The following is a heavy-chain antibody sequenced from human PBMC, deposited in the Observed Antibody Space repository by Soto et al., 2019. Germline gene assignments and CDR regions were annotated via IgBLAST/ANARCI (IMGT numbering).Heavy chain of an antibody. CDR3: TRDLGSCRMGTCQREWFDP. V-gene: IGHV1-18*01. J-gene: IGHJ5*02. CDR1: GYTFSSHG. D-gene: IGHD3-16*01. CDR2: VSGDNANT. Sequence: QVQLVQSGAEVKKPGTSVKVSCTASGYTFSSHGISWVRQAPGQGLQWIGWVSGDNANTNYAQRLQGRVTMTTDTSTKTGHIELRSLRSDDTAVYYWTRDLGSCRMGTCQREWFDPWGHATLVLVSS.